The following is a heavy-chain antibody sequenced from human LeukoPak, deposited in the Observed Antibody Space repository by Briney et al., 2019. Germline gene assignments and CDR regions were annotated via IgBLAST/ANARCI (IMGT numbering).Heavy chain of an antibody. V-gene: IGHV3-30*04. J-gene: IGHJ4*02. Sequence: GGSLRLSCAASGFTFSNYAMRWVRQAPGKGLEWVAAISDDGSNKKYADSVKGRFTISRDNSQNTLYLQMNSLRAEDTAVYYCAREVSRDGYMEGFDYWGQGTLVTVSS. D-gene: IGHD5-24*01. CDR1: GFTFSNYA. CDR2: ISDDGSNK. CDR3: AREVSRDGYMEGFDY.